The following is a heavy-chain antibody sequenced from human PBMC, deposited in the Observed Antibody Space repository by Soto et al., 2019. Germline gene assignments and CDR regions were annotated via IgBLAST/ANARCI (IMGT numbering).Heavy chain of an antibody. CDR3: ATSYCGNECQPNRAFYYFGWDV. CDR2: IIPILEAT. CDR1: GGTFSDFT. Sequence: QVQLVQSGAEVRKPGSSVKVSCRASGGTFSDFTVTWVRQAHGQGLEWMGGIIPILEATKYAQTFQDRVTFTADESTSTVFMELSSLRSEDTAVYFCATSYCGNECQPNRAFYYFGWDVWGQGTTVTVSS. V-gene: IGHV1-69*01. J-gene: IGHJ6*02. D-gene: IGHD2-21*01.